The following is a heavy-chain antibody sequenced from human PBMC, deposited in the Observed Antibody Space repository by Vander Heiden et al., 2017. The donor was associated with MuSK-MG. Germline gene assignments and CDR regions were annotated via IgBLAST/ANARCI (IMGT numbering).Heavy chain of an antibody. V-gene: IGHV4-59*01. CDR2: IYYSGST. J-gene: IGHJ2*01. CDR1: GGSISSYY. Sequence: QVQLQESGPGLVKPSETLSLTCTVSGGSISSYYWSWIRQPPGKGLEWIGYIYYSGSTNYNPSLKSRVTISVDTSKNQFSLKLRSVTAADTAVYYCARRDSSLWYFDLWCRGTLVTVSS. D-gene: IGHD2-21*02. CDR3: ARRDSSLWYFDL.